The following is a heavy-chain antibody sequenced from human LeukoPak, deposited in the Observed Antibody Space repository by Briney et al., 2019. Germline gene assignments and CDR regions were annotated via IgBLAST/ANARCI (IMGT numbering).Heavy chain of an antibody. CDR1: GGSISSGGYY. CDR2: IYYSGST. J-gene: IGHJ6*02. V-gene: IGHV4-30-4*01. D-gene: IGHD4-17*01. Sequence: PSQTLSLTCTVSGGSISSGGYYWSWIRQPPGKGLEWIGYIYYSGSTYYNPSLKSRVTISVDTSKNQFSLKLSSVTAADTAVYYCARGTVTPRYGMDVWGQGTTVTVSS. CDR3: ARGTVTPRYGMDV.